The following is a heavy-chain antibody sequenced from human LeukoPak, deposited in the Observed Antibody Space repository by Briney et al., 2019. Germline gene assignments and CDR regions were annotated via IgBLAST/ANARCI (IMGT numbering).Heavy chain of an antibody. CDR3: ARLLVVPAADYFDY. D-gene: IGHD2-2*01. Sequence: GESLKISCKGSGYSFASYWSGWVRQMPGKGLEWMGIIYPGDSDTRYSPSFQGHVTISADKSISTAYLQWSSLKASDTAMYYCARLLVVPAADYFDYWGQGTLVTVSS. CDR2: IYPGDSDT. J-gene: IGHJ4*02. CDR1: GYSFASYW. V-gene: IGHV5-51*01.